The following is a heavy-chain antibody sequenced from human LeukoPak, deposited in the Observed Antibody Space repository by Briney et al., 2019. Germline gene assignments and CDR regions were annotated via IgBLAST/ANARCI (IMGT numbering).Heavy chain of an antibody. D-gene: IGHD3-9*01. V-gene: IGHV4-34*01. J-gene: IGHJ5*02. Sequence: SSETLSLTCIVSGGSFSSSYWSWIRQPPGKGLEWIGEINHSGSTNYNPSLKSRVTISVDTSKNQFSLKLSSVTAADTAVYYCARLSGIRYFDWLSRPNALFDPWGQGTLVTVSS. CDR3: ARLSGIRYFDWLSRPNALFDP. CDR1: GGSFSSSY. CDR2: INHSGST.